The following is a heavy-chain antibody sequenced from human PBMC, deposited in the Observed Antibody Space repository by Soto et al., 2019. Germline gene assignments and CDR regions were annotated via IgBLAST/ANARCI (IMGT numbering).Heavy chain of an antibody. CDR1: GGTFSSYA. D-gene: IGHD3-22*01. J-gene: IGHJ6*04. V-gene: IGHV1-69*13. CDR2: IIPIFGTA. Sequence: ASVKVSCKASGGTFSSYAISWVRQAPGQGLEWMGGIIPIFGTANYAQKFQGRVTITADESTSTAYMGLSSLRSEDTAVYYCARAYYYDSSGSPSYYYGMDVWGEGTTVTVSS. CDR3: ARAYYYDSSGSPSYYYGMDV.